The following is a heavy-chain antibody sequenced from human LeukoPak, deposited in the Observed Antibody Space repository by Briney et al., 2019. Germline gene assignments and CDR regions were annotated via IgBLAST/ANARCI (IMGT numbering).Heavy chain of an antibody. Sequence: GGSLRLSCAASGFTFSSYSMNWVRQAPGKGLEWVSYISSSSSTIYYADSVKGRFTISRGNAKNSLYLQMNSLRAEDTAVYYCARVMTTVTNNNWFDPWGQGTLVTVSS. D-gene: IGHD4-17*01. J-gene: IGHJ5*02. V-gene: IGHV3-48*01. CDR1: GFTFSSYS. CDR2: ISSSSSTI. CDR3: ARVMTTVTNNNWFDP.